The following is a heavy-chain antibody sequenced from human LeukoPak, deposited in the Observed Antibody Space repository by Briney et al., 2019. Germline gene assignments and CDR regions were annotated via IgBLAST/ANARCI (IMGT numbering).Heavy chain of an antibody. D-gene: IGHD6-6*01. CDR2: ISAYNGNT. CDR1: GYTFTSYG. V-gene: IGHV1-18*01. CDR3: ARGYSSSSKVDYYYMDV. J-gene: IGHJ6*03. Sequence: GASVKVSCMASGYTFTSYGISWVRQAPGQGLEWMGWISAYNGNTNYAQKLQGRVTMTTDTSTSTAYMELRSLRSDDTAVYYCARGYSSSSKVDYYYMDVWGKGTTVTVSS.